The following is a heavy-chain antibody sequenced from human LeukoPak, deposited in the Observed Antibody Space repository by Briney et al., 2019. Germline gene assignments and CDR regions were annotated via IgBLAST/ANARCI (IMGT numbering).Heavy chain of an antibody. CDR1: GFTVSSNF. V-gene: IGHV3-23*01. CDR2: ISGSGGST. Sequence: PGGSLRLSCAASGFTVSSNFMSWVRQAPGKGLEWVSAISGSGGSTYYADSVKGRFTISRDNSKNTLYLQMNSLRAEDTAVYYCAKEVKSGSSGLHHYWGQGTLVTVSS. D-gene: IGHD6-19*01. CDR3: AKEVKSGSSGLHHY. J-gene: IGHJ4*02.